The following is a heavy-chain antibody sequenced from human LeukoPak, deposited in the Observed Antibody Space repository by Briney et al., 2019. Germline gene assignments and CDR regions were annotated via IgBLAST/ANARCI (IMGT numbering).Heavy chain of an antibody. CDR3: AHRSQPGYSSSFDY. CDR2: IYWDDDK. J-gene: IGHJ4*02. V-gene: IGHV2-5*02. CDR1: GFSLSTRGVG. Sequence: SGPTLVNPPQTLTLTCTFSGFSLSTRGVGVGWIRQPPGKALEWLSLIYWDDDKRYSPSLKSRLTITKDTSKNQVALTMTNMDPVDTATYYCAHRSQPGYSSSFDYWGQGTLVTVSS. D-gene: IGHD6-13*01.